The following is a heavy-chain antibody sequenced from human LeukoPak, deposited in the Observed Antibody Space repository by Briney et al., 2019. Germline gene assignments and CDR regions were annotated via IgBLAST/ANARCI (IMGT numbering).Heavy chain of an antibody. D-gene: IGHD3-16*02. CDR3: SRGRRIVPIGATLSLFDY. V-gene: IGHV4-34*01. CDR1: GGSFSGYY. Sequence: SETLSLTCAVYGGSFSGYYWNWIRQPPGKWLEWIGEINHSGSTNYIPSLESRVTISVDTSKNQFSLKLSSVTAADTAVYYCSRGRRIVPIGATLSLFDYWGLGTLVTVSS. CDR2: INHSGST. J-gene: IGHJ4*02.